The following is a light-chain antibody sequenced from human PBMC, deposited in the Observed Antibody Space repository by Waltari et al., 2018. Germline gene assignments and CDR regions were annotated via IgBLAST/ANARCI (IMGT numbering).Light chain of an antibody. J-gene: IGKJ1*01. CDR3: QQYYSNPQT. Sequence: DIVMTQSPDSLAVSLGERATINCKSSQNVLYSSNNKNFLAWYQQKPGQPPKLLIYWASTRESGVPDRFSGSGSGTDFTLTITSLQAEDVAVYYCQQYYSNPQTFGQGTKVEI. CDR1: QNVLYSSNNKNF. V-gene: IGKV4-1*01. CDR2: WAS.